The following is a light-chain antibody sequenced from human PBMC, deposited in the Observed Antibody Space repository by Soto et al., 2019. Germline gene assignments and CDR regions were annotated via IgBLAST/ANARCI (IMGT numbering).Light chain of an antibody. J-gene: IGLJ1*01. V-gene: IGLV2-14*01. Sequence: QSALTQPASVSGSPGQTITISCTGTSSDVGGYYSVSWYQQHPGKAPKLMIYDVTNRPSGVSNRFSGSKSGNTASLTISGLQAEDEDYYYCSSYTSSSTDVFGTGTKLTVL. CDR1: SSDVGGYYS. CDR3: SSYTSSSTDV. CDR2: DVT.